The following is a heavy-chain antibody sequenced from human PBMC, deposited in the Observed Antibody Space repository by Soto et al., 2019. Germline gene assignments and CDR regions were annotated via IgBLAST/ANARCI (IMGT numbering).Heavy chain of an antibody. Sequence: PSETLSLTCAVYGGSFSGYYWSWMRQPPGKGLEWIGEINHSGSTNYNPSLKSRVTISVDTSKNQFSLKLSSVTAADTAVYYCARGAWQLDNWFDPWGQGTLVTVSS. CDR2: INHSGST. D-gene: IGHD6-6*01. CDR1: GGSFSGYY. CDR3: ARGAWQLDNWFDP. V-gene: IGHV4-34*01. J-gene: IGHJ5*02.